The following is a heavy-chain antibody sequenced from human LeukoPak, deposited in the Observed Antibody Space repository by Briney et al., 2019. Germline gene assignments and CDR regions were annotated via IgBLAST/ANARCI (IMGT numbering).Heavy chain of an antibody. J-gene: IGHJ6*02. CDR3: ARASGVAGPRYYYYYGMDV. Sequence: SEALSLTCTVSGGSISSYYWSWIRQPPGKGLEWIGYIYYSGSTNYNPSLKSRVTISVDTSKNQFSLKLSSVTAADTAVYYCARASGVAGPRYYYYYGMDVWGQGTTVTVSS. CDR2: IYYSGST. V-gene: IGHV4-59*01. CDR1: GGSISSYY. D-gene: IGHD6-19*01.